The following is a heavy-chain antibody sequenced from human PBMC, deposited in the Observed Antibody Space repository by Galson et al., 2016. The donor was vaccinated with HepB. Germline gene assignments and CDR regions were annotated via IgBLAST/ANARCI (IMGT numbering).Heavy chain of an antibody. D-gene: IGHD5-12*01. J-gene: IGHJ4*02. V-gene: IGHV3-23*01. CDR2: ISGTGGST. Sequence: SLRLSCAASGFTFSSYAMSWVRQAPGKGLEWVSAISGTGGSTYYADSVKGRFTISRDNAKNSLYLQMDSLRAEDTALYYCARARAGGYESYDYWGQGTLVTVSS. CDR3: ARARAGGYESYDY. CDR1: GFTFSSYA.